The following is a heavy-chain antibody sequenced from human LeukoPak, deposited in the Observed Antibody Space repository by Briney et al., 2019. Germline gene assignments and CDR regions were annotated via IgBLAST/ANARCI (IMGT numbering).Heavy chain of an antibody. CDR2: TYSGGST. D-gene: IGHD2-15*01. CDR3: ARDRKSGGIDY. Sequence: GGSLRLSCAASGFTVSSNYMSWVRQAPGKGLEWVSVTYSGGSTYYADSVKGRFTISRDNSKNTLYLQMNSLRAEDTAVYYCARDRKSGGIDYWGQGTLVTVSS. CDR1: GFTVSSNY. J-gene: IGHJ4*02. V-gene: IGHV3-66*01.